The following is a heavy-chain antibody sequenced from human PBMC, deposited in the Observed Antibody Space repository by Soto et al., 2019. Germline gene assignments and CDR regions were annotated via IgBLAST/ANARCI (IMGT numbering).Heavy chain of an antibody. J-gene: IGHJ4*02. CDR3: ASRGGTREPVAGIWAYYFDY. CDR2: INHSGST. D-gene: IGHD6-19*01. CDR1: GGSFSGYY. Sequence: SETLSLTCAVYGGSFSGYYWSWIRQPPGKGLEWIGEINHSGSTNYNPSLKSRVTISVDTSKNQFSLKLSSVTAADTAVYYCASRGGTREPVAGIWAYYFDYWGQGTLVTVSS. V-gene: IGHV4-34*01.